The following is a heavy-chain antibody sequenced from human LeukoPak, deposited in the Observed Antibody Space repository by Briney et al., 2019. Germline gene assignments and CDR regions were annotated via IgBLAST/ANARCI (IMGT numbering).Heavy chain of an antibody. CDR1: GYTFTGYY. J-gene: IGHJ3*02. CDR3: VGRYCSSTSCYPAAFDI. V-gene: IGHV1-2*02. Sequence: ASVKVSCKASGYTFTGYYMHWVRQAPGQGLEWMGWINPNSGGTNDAQKFQGRLSMTRDTSISTAYMELSRLRSDDTAVYYCVGRYCSSTSCYPAAFDIWGQGTMVTVSS. CDR2: INPNSGGT. D-gene: IGHD2-2*01.